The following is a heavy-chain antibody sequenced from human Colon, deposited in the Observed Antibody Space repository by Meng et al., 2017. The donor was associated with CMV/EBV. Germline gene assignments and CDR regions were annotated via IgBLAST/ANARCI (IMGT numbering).Heavy chain of an antibody. CDR1: GYSFSDYY. D-gene: IGHD3-3*01. CDR3: ATTFWGGYYPDY. J-gene: IGHJ4*02. V-gene: IGHV1-2*02. Sequence: ASVKVSCKPSGYSFSDYYIHWVRQAPGPGLEWMGWINPKSGGTKYAQKFQGRVTLTTDTSLGTAYMELSRRTSDDTAVYYCATTFWGGYYPDYWGQGTLVTVSS. CDR2: INPKSGGT.